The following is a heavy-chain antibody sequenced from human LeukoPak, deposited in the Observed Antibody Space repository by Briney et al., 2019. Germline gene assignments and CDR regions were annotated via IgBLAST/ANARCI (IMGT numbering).Heavy chain of an antibody. J-gene: IGHJ3*02. V-gene: IGHV3-23*01. D-gene: IGHD3-9*01. CDR1: GFTVSSDS. CDR3: AKGKEDILTGYYGFGDAFDI. CDR2: ISGSGGST. Sequence: PGGSLRLSCTVSGFTVSSDSMSWVRQAPGKGLEWVSAISGSGGSTYYADSVKGRFTISRDNSKNTLYLQMNSLRAEDTAVYYCAKGKEDILTGYYGFGDAFDIWGQGTMVTVSS.